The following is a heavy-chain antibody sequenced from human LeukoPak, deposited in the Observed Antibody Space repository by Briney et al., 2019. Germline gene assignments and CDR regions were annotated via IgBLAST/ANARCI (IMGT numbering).Heavy chain of an antibody. CDR3: ARPLAYCGGDCLGDYYYYGMDV. J-gene: IGHJ6*02. CDR2: ISYDGSNK. CDR1: GFTFSSYA. V-gene: IGHV3-30-3*01. D-gene: IGHD2-21*02. Sequence: GGSLRLSCAASGFTFSSYAMHWVRQAPGKGLEWVAVISYDGSNKYYADSVKGRFTISRDNSKNTLYLQMNSLRAEDTAVYYCARPLAYCGGDCLGDYYYYGMDVWGQGTTVTVSS.